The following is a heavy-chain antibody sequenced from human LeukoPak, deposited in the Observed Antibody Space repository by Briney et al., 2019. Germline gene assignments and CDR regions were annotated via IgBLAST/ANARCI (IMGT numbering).Heavy chain of an antibody. J-gene: IGHJ5*02. CDR2: IFVGSGNT. Sequence: SVTVSCMSSRFTLTSSAVQWVRQARGRRLEWVGRIFVGSGNTNYAQKFQDRVTITRDMSTSTAYMELSSLRSEDTAVYYCAAGPYCSGGSCYQNWFDPWGQGTLVTVSS. D-gene: IGHD2-15*01. CDR1: RFTLTSSA. V-gene: IGHV1-58*01. CDR3: AAGPYCSGGSCYQNWFDP.